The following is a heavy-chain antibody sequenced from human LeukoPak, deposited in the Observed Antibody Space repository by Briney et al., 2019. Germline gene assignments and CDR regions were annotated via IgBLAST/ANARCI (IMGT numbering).Heavy chain of an antibody. Sequence: SETLSLTCTVSGGSISSYDWNWIRQPPGKGLEWIGYIDYSGYTNYNPSLKSRVTISVDTSKNQFSLKLTSVTAADTAVYFCARGGYYGSGNDFRFDPWGQGTLVTVSS. D-gene: IGHD3-10*01. CDR3: ARGGYYGSGNDFRFDP. CDR2: IDYSGYT. V-gene: IGHV4-59*13. CDR1: GGSISSYD. J-gene: IGHJ5*02.